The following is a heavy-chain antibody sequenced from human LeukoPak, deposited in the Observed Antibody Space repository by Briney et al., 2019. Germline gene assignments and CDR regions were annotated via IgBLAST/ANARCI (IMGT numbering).Heavy chain of an antibody. V-gene: IGHV4-34*01. CDR3: ARSYGDYRYYYYYMDV. J-gene: IGHJ6*03. D-gene: IGHD4-17*01. CDR1: GGSFSGYY. Sequence: SETLSLTCAVYGGSFSGYYWSWIRQPPGKGLEWIGEINHSGSTNYNPSLKSRVTISVDTSKIQFSLRLSSVTAADTAVYYCARSYGDYRYYYYYMDVWGKGTTVTISS. CDR2: INHSGST.